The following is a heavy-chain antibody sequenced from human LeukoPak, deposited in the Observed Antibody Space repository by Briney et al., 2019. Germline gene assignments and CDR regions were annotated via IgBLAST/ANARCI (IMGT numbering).Heavy chain of an antibody. D-gene: IGHD3-3*01. V-gene: IGHV1-18*01. CDR3: ARASASYDLPFPFDY. J-gene: IGHJ4*02. CDR2: ISAYNGNT. Sequence: ASVKVSCKASGYTFTSYGISWVRQAPGQGLEWMGWISAYNGNTNYAQKLQGRVTMTTDTSTSTAYMELRGLRSDDTAVYYCARASASYDLPFPFDYWGQGTLVTVSS. CDR1: GYTFTSYG.